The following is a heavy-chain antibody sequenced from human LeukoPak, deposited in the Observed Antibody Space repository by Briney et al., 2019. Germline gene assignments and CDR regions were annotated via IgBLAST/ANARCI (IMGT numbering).Heavy chain of an antibody. Sequence: SETLSLTCAVSGASVSSGGYSWSWIRQPPGKGLEWIGYIYQSGSTYYNPSLESRVTISVDTSRNQFSLKLSSVTAADTAVYYCARAREPLVYTYYFEYWGQGTLVTVSS. J-gene: IGHJ4*02. CDR2: IYQSGST. CDR1: GASVSSGGYS. D-gene: IGHD1-14*01. V-gene: IGHV4-30-2*01. CDR3: ARAREPLVYTYYFEY.